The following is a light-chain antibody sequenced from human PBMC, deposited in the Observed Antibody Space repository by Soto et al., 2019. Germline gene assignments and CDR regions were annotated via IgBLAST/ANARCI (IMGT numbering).Light chain of an antibody. Sequence: DIQMTQSPSSLSASVGDRVTITCRASQSISSSLNWYQQKSGKAPKLLIFAASTLQSGVPSRFSGSGSGTDFTLTISSLQPEDFATYYCQQSYSTLMYTFGQGTKLEIK. J-gene: IGKJ2*01. CDR3: QQSYSTLMYT. CDR1: QSISSS. V-gene: IGKV1-39*01. CDR2: AAS.